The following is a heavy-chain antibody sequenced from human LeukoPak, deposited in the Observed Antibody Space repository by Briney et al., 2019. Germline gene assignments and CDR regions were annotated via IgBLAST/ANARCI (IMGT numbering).Heavy chain of an antibody. CDR2: ISGSGGST. Sequence: GGSLRLSCAASGFTFSSYAMSWVRQAPGKGLEWVSAISGSGGSTYYADSVKGRFTISRDNSKNTLYLQMNSLRAEDTAVYYCAKLMATTPFPYHFDYWGQGTLVTVPS. D-gene: IGHD5-24*01. J-gene: IGHJ4*02. V-gene: IGHV3-23*01. CDR3: AKLMATTPFPYHFDY. CDR1: GFTFSSYA.